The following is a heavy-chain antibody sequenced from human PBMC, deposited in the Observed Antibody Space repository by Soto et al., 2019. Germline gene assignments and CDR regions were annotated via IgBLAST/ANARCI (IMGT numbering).Heavy chain of an antibody. Sequence: ASVKVSCKASGYTFTSYAMHWVRQAPGQRLEWMGWINAGNGNTKYSQKFQGRVTITRDTSASTAYMELSSLRSEDTAVYYCARDYYYDSSGTESFDYWGQGTLVTVSS. CDR1: GYTFTSYA. CDR2: INAGNGNT. J-gene: IGHJ4*02. V-gene: IGHV1-3*01. CDR3: ARDYYYDSSGTESFDY. D-gene: IGHD3-22*01.